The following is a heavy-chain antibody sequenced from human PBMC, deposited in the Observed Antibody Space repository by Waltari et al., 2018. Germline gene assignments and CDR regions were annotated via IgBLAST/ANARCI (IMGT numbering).Heavy chain of an antibody. D-gene: IGHD6-6*01. Sequence: QVQLVQSGAEVKKPGASVKVSCKASGYTFTGYYMHWVRQAPGQGLEWMGRINPNRGGTNDAQKFQGRVTMTRDTSISTAYMELSRLRSDDTAVYYCASEIRGIAARKGWFDPWGQGTLVTVSS. V-gene: IGHV1-2*06. CDR1: GYTFTGYY. J-gene: IGHJ5*02. CDR3: ASEIRGIAARKGWFDP. CDR2: INPNRGGT.